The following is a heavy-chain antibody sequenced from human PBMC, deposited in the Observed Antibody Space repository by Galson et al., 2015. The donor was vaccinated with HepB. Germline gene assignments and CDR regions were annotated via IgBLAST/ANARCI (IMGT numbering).Heavy chain of an antibody. Sequence: SLRLSCAASGFTFSSAWMSWVRQAPGKGLEWVGRIKSKTDGGTTDYAAPVKGRFTISRDDLKNTLYLQMNSLKTEDTAVYYCTTETYSGYEIRYYYYYMDVWGKGTTVTVSS. CDR3: TTETYSGYEIRYYYYYMDV. CDR2: IKSKTDGGTT. V-gene: IGHV3-15*01. J-gene: IGHJ6*03. CDR1: GFTFSSAW. D-gene: IGHD5-12*01.